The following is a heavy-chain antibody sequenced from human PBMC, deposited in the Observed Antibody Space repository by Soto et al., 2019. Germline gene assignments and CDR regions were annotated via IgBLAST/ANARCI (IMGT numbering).Heavy chain of an antibody. CDR2: ISGSGGST. Sequence: QPVGSLRLSCAASGFTFSSYAMSWVRQAPGKGLEWVSAISGSGGSTYYADSVKGRFTISRDNSKNTLYLQMNSLRAEDTAVYYCAKLPPRWWDWSGFYYFDYWGQGTLVTVSS. J-gene: IGHJ4*02. D-gene: IGHD3-3*01. V-gene: IGHV3-23*01. CDR1: GFTFSSYA. CDR3: AKLPPRWWDWSGFYYFDY.